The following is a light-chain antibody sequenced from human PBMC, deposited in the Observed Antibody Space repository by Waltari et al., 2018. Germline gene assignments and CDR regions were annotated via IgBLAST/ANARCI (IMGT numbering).Light chain of an antibody. CDR2: DVS. V-gene: IGLV2-23*02. CDR3: CSYAGNYVWV. Sequence: QSALTQPAAVSGSPGQSVTISCPGASSAIGRYDIVSWYQQHPGNAPKLVISDVSKRPSGVSDRFSGSKSGDTASLTISGLQFEDEADYYCCSYAGNYVWVFGGGTRLTVL. CDR1: SSAIGRYDI. J-gene: IGLJ3*02.